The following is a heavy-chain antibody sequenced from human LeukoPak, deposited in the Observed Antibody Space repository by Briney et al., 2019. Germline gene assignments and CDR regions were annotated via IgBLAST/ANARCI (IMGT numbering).Heavy chain of an antibody. CDR1: GFTFSSYS. CDR2: ISSSSSYI. V-gene: IGHV3-21*01. D-gene: IGHD3-9*01. J-gene: IGHJ4*02. Sequence: KTGGSLRLSCAASGFTFSSYSMNWVRQAPGKGLEWVSSISSSSSYIYYADSVKGRFTISRDNAKNSLYLQMNSLRAEDTAVYYCARDGRRRWYDILTGYTPFDYWGQGTLVTVSS. CDR3: ARDGRRRWYDILTGYTPFDY.